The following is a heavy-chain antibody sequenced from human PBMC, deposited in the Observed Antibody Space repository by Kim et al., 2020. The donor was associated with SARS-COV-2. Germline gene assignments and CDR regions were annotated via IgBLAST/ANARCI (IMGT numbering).Heavy chain of an antibody. CDR3: AIPKNDVDTAMDYWYFDL. CDR2: IYYSGST. D-gene: IGHD5-18*01. Sequence: SETLSLTCTVSGGSISSSSYYWGWIRQPPGKGLEWIGSIYYSGSTYDNPSLKSRVTISVDTSKNQFSLKLSSVTAADTAVYYCAIPKNDVDTAMDYWYFDLWGRGTLVTVSS. CDR1: GGSISSSSYY. V-gene: IGHV4-39*01. J-gene: IGHJ2*01.